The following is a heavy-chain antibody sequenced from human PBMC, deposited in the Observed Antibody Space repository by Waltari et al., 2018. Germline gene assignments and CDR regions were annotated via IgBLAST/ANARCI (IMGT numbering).Heavy chain of an antibody. Sequence: QIQLVQSGGEVKKHGASVKVSCKASGYMFRNFGIFWVRQAPGQGLEFMGWISAYNGNTNYAQTFQGRLTLTTDTSASTAYMELSSLTSDDTAVYYCARDRRDDNNSVRWLDPWGQGTLVTVSS. D-gene: IGHD3-10*02. V-gene: IGHV1-18*01. CDR2: ISAYNGNT. J-gene: IGHJ5*02. CDR3: ARDRRDDNNSVRWLDP. CDR1: GYMFRNFG.